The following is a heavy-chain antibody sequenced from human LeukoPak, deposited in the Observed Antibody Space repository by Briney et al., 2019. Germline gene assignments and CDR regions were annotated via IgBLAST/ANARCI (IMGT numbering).Heavy chain of an antibody. CDR2: INPNSGGT. J-gene: IGHJ4*02. Sequence: ASVKVSCKASGYTFTGYYMHWVRQAPGQGLEWMGWINPNSGGTNYAQKFQGRVTMTRDTSISTAYMELSRLRSDDTAVYYCARVVLNYGGNSAFGYWGQGTLVTVSS. CDR3: ARVVLNYGGNSAFGY. CDR1: GYTFTGYY. D-gene: IGHD4-23*01. V-gene: IGHV1-2*02.